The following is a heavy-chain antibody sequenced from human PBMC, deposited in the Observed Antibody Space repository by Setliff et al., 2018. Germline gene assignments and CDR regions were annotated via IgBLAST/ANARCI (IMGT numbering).Heavy chain of an antibody. CDR2: LYYTGAT. J-gene: IGHJ5*02. Sequence: SETLSLTCGVSGASITSGHYWGWIRQPPGGGLEWIGILYYTGATYYNPSLKSRVTISVDTPNNQFSLKLSSVTAADTAVFYCARGYAARVGFGNWFDPWGQGTLVTVSS. CDR3: ARGYAARVGFGNWFDP. CDR1: GASITSGHY. V-gene: IGHV4-38-2*01. D-gene: IGHD6-6*01.